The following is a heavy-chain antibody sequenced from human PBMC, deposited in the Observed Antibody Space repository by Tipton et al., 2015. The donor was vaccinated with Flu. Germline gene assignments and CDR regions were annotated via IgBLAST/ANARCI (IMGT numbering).Heavy chain of an antibody. Sequence: LVQSSETLSLTCAVYGGSLSGYYWSWIRQSPGKGLEWIGEINHSGSTNYNPSLKSRLTISLDMSKNQISLNLYSVSAADAAVYYCARHTRIAIGGFNWFYPWGLGTFVTVSS. V-gene: IGHV4-34*01. CDR1: GGSLSGYY. D-gene: IGHD2/OR15-2a*01. CDR2: INHSGST. J-gene: IGHJ5*02. CDR3: ARHTRIAIGGFNWFYP.